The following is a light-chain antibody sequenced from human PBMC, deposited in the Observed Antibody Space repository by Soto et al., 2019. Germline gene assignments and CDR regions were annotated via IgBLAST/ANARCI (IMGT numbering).Light chain of an antibody. CDR3: SSYSSSSTPYVV. Sequence: QSVLTQPASVSGSPGQSITISCTGTSSDDGGYNYVSWYQQQPGKAPTLKIYDVRNRPSGVSNRCSGSTSGNTSSLTISGLQAEDEADYYCSSYSSSSTPYVVFGGGTKLTVL. CDR1: SSDDGGYNY. CDR2: DVR. V-gene: IGLV2-14*01. J-gene: IGLJ2*01.